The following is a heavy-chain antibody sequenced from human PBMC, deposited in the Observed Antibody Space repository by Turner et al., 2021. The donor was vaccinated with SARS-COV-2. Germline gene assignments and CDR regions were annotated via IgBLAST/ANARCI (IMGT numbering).Heavy chain of an antibody. CDR3: ARAALFAAPSGLDV. D-gene: IGHD3-10*02. V-gene: IGHV4-34*01. CDR1: GGSFSAYY. CDR2: IDKSENT. J-gene: IGHJ6*02. Sequence: QVQLQQWGAGLLRSSETLSLTCCVQGGSFSAYYWTWIRQIPGKGLEWIGQIDKSENTNYNPSLQSRVTISRDTSKKHLSLNLTSVTAADTAVYYCARAALFAAPSGLDVWGPGATVIVSS.